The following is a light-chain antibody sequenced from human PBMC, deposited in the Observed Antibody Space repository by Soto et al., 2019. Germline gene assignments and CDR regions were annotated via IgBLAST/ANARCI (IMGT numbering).Light chain of an antibody. CDR1: QGISSY. J-gene: IGKJ5*01. CDR3: QQLNSYPLT. Sequence: IQLTQSPSSLSASVGDRVTITCRASQGISSYLAWYQQKPAKAPKLLIYAASTLQSGVPSRFSGSGSGTDFTLTISSLQPEDFATYYCQQLNSYPLTFGLGTRLEIK. V-gene: IGKV1-9*01. CDR2: AAS.